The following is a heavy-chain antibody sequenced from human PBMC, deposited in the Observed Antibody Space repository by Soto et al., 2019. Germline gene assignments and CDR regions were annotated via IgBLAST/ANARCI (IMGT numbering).Heavy chain of an antibody. V-gene: IGHV1-69*01. J-gene: IGHJ4*02. D-gene: IGHD3-22*01. CDR1: GGTFSTFA. CDR2: IIPIFGTA. Sequence: QVQLVQSGAEVKKPGSSVKVSCKASGGTFSTFAISWVQQAPGQGLEWVGGIIPIFGTANYAQKFQGRVTITADGSTSTAYMEVSSLRSEDTAVYYCARVLKNVSPYDSSGYYYYWGQGTLVTVSS. CDR3: ARVLKNVSPYDSSGYYYY.